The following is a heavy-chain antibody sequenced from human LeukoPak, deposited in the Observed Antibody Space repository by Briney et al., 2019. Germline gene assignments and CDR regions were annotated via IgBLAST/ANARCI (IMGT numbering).Heavy chain of an antibody. D-gene: IGHD5-12*01. CDR2: ISYDGSNK. V-gene: IGHV3-30-3*01. J-gene: IGHJ4*02. CDR1: GFTFSSYA. Sequence: QPGGSLRLSCAASGFTFSSYAMHWVRQAPGKGLEWVAVISYDGSNKYYADSVKGRFTISRDHSKNTLYLQMNSLRAEDTAVYYCARHSRGYGTDNFDYWGQGTLVTVSS. CDR3: ARHSRGYGTDNFDY.